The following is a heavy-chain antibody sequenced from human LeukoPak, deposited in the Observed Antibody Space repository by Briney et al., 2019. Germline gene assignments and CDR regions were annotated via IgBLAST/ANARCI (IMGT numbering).Heavy chain of an antibody. V-gene: IGHV1-3*01. Sequence: ASVKVSCKASGYTFTTYAIHWVRQAPGQRPEWMGWINAGNINTEYSQKFRGRVTITRDTSASTVYVELSSLRSEDTAVYYCATWRGDYSGIDRPNAKTYYYYGMDVWGQGTTVTVSS. CDR2: INAGNINT. J-gene: IGHJ6*02. CDR3: ATWRGDYSGIDRPNAKTYYYYGMDV. CDR1: GYTFTTYA. D-gene: IGHD3-3*01.